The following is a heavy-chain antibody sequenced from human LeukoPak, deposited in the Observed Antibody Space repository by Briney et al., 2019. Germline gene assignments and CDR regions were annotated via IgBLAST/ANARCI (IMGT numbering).Heavy chain of an antibody. CDR3: ASGIAAHIDY. J-gene: IGHJ4*02. D-gene: IGHD6-6*01. CDR1: GGSISSGGYY. Sequence: SQTLSLTCTVSGGSISSGGYYWSWIRQHPGKGLEWIGYIYYSGSTYYNPSLKSRVTISVNTSKNQFSLKLSSVTAADTAVYYCASGIAAHIDYWGQGTLVTVSS. V-gene: IGHV4-31*03. CDR2: IYYSGST.